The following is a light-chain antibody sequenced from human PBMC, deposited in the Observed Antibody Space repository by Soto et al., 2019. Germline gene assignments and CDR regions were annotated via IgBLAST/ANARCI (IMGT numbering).Light chain of an antibody. V-gene: IGKV1-39*01. CDR1: QSIDHH. CDR2: AAS. CDR3: QQSYSTTWT. J-gene: IGKJ1*01. Sequence: DIQMTQSPSSLSASVGERVTITCRASQSIDHHLNWYQQKPGRAPKLLMDAASRMQSGVPSRFSGSGTGTEFTLTINGLQPEDFATYYCQQSYSTTWTFGQGTKVEI.